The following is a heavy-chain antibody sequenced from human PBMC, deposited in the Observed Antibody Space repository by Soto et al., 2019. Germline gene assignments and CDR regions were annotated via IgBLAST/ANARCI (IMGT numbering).Heavy chain of an antibody. CDR3: ARGLTMGQFPSHCGP. CDR1: GGSLSNDTFY. D-gene: IGHD3-16*01. J-gene: IGHJ5*02. Sequence: SQTLSLTCTVSGGSLSNDTFYWSWIRQTPGKGLEWIGYVYSSGITNYNPSLKRRVTIPVDTSRNQFSLWLSSVTAADTAVDYCARGLTMGQFPSHCGPRGKRPMVTVCS. CDR2: VYSSGIT. V-gene: IGHV4-61*01.